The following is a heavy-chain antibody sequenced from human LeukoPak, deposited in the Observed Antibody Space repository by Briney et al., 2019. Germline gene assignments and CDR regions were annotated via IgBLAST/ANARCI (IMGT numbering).Heavy chain of an antibody. CDR1: GFTLSSFS. Sequence: PGGSLRISRAASGFTLSSFSMNWVRPGPGEGLGWVSSISSSSSYIYYADSVKGRFTISRDNSKNTLYLQMNSLRAEDTAVYYCAKKTIVGATVDAFDIWGQGQWSPSLQ. CDR2: ISSSSSYI. CDR3: AKKTIVGATVDAFDI. D-gene: IGHD1-26*01. J-gene: IGHJ3*02. V-gene: IGHV3-21*01.